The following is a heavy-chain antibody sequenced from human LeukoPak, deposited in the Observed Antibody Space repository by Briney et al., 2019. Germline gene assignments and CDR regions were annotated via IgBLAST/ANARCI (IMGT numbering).Heavy chain of an antibody. V-gene: IGHV4-39*02. Sequence: SETLSLTCTVSGGSISSSSYYWGWIRQPPGKGLEWIGSIYYSGSTYYNPSLKSRVTISVDTSKNQFSLKLSSVTAADTAVYYCAKDLGYCSGGSCYNVDYWGQGTLVTVSS. J-gene: IGHJ4*02. D-gene: IGHD2-15*01. CDR2: IYYSGST. CDR1: GGSISSSSYY. CDR3: AKDLGYCSGGSCYNVDY.